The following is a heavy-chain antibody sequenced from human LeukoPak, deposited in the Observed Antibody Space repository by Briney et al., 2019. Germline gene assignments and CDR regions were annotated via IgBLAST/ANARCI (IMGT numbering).Heavy chain of an antibody. D-gene: IGHD3-22*01. CDR1: GFTFSSHN. Sequence: GGSLRLSCAASGFTFSSHNMNWVRQAPMKGLEWVSSIGTDGSYIYYADSVQGRFTISRDNSKNTLYLQMNSLRAEDTAVYYCARDAHYDSSGDNWFDPWGQGTLVTVSS. V-gene: IGHV3-21*01. J-gene: IGHJ5*02. CDR3: ARDAHYDSSGDNWFDP. CDR2: IGTDGSYI.